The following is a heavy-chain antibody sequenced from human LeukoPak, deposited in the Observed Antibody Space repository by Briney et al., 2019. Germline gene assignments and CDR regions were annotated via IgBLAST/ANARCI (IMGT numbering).Heavy chain of an antibody. Sequence: PGGSLRLSCAASGFTFSSYGMHWVRQAPGKGLEWVAFIRYDGSNKYYADSVKGRFTISRDNSKNTLYLQMNSLRAEDTAVYYCAKWGGDYDFWSGYFDYWGQGTLVTVSS. D-gene: IGHD3-3*01. J-gene: IGHJ4*02. CDR3: AKWGGDYDFWSGYFDY. CDR1: GFTFSSYG. V-gene: IGHV3-30*02. CDR2: IRYDGSNK.